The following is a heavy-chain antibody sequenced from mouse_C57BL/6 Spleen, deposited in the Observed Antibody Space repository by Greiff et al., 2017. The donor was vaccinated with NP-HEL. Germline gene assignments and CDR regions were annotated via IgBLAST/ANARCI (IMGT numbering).Heavy chain of an antibody. Sequence: QVQLQQPGAELVKPGASVKLSCKASGYTFTSYWMQWAKQRPGQGLEWIGEIDPSDSYTNYNQKFKGKATLTVDTSSSTAYMQLSSLTSEDSAVYYCSSYSRGYFDVWGTGTTVTVSS. CDR3: SSYSRGYFDV. D-gene: IGHD1-1*01. J-gene: IGHJ1*03. CDR1: GYTFTSYW. CDR2: IDPSDSYT. V-gene: IGHV1-50*01.